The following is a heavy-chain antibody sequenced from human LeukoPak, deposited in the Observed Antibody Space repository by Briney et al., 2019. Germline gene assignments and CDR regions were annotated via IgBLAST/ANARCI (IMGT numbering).Heavy chain of an antibody. CDR2: INSNIGGT. J-gene: IGHJ4*01. CDR1: GYTFTAYY. Sequence: ASVKVSCKASGYTFTAYYVHWVRQAPGQGLEWMGWINSNIGGTNYAQKFQGRVTMTRDTSISTAYMELSRLRSDDTAVYYCARIREWASTVGAFDYWGQGALVTVSS. D-gene: IGHD4-23*01. V-gene: IGHV1-2*02. CDR3: ARIREWASTVGAFDY.